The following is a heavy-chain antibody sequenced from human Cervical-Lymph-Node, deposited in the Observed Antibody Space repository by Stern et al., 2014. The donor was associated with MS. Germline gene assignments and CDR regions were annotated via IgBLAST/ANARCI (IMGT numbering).Heavy chain of an antibody. V-gene: IGHV5-51*01. CDR3: ARLYPGYSSGSGFDP. CDR1: GYSFTSYW. Sequence: VQLVQSGAEVKKPGESLKISCKGSGYSFTSYWIGWVRQMPGKGLEWMGIIYPGDSDTRYSTSFQGPVTISADKSISTAYRQWSSRKAADTAMYYWARLYPGYSSGSGFDPWGQGTLVTVSS. CDR2: IYPGDSDT. D-gene: IGHD6-19*01. J-gene: IGHJ5*02.